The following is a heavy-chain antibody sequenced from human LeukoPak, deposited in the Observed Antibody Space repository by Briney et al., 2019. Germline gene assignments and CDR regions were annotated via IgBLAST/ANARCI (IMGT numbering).Heavy chain of an antibody. V-gene: IGHV1-69*04. CDR1: GGTFSSYT. J-gene: IGHJ4*02. CDR2: IIPILGIA. D-gene: IGHD3-3*01. Sequence: SVKVSCKASGGTFSSYTISWVRQAPGQGLEWMGRIIPILGIANYAQKFQGRVTITADKSTSTAYMELSSLRSEDTAVYYCARDGAYDFWSGYYKDGYYLDYWGQGTLVTVSS. CDR3: ARDGAYDFWSGYYKDGYYLDY.